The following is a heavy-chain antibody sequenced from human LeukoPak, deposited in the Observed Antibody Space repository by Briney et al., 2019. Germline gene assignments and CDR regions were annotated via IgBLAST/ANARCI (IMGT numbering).Heavy chain of an antibody. CDR2: IYYSGST. CDR3: ARLLAPAGRPFDY. Sequence: SETLSLTCTVSGGSISSSSYYWGWIRQPPGKGLEWIGSIYYSGSTYYNPSLKSRVTISVDTSKNQFSLKLSSVTAADTAVYYCARLLAPAGRPFDYWGQGTLVTVSS. V-gene: IGHV4-39*01. CDR1: GGSISSSSYY. J-gene: IGHJ4*02. D-gene: IGHD6-13*01.